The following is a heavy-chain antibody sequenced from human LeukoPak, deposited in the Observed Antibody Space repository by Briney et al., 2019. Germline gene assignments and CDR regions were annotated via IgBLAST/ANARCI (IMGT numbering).Heavy chain of an antibody. CDR1: GYTFTSYG. V-gene: IGHV1-18*01. CDR3: AFSSYYLQGNYYYMDV. Sequence: ASVKVSCKASGYTFTSYGISWVRQAPGQGLEWMGWISGYNGNTNYAQNFQGRVTMTTDTSTSTVHMELRSLRSDDTAVYYCAFSSYYLQGNYYYMDVWGKGTTVTVSS. D-gene: IGHD1-26*01. J-gene: IGHJ6*03. CDR2: ISGYNGNT.